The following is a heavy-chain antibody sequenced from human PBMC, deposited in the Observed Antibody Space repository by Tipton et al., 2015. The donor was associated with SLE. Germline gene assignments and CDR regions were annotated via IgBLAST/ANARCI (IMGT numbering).Heavy chain of an antibody. D-gene: IGHD1-26*01. CDR2: ISYDGSNK. V-gene: IGHV3-30-3*01. CDR1: GFTFSSYA. Sequence: SLRLSCAASGFTFSSYAMHWVRQAPGKGLEWVAVISYDGSNKYYADSVKGRFTISRDNSKNTLYLQMNSLRAEDTAVYYCAKDSGSYLGYWGQGTLVTVSS. J-gene: IGHJ4*02. CDR3: AKDSGSYLGY.